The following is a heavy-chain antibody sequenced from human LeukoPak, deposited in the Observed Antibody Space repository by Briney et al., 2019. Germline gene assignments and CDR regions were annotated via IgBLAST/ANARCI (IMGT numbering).Heavy chain of an antibody. D-gene: IGHD3-10*01. J-gene: IGHJ4*02. Sequence: SDPLYLTCTVSGCSISSSIYYWGWILHPPGKGLERIGRVYYSGSTYYNPSLKSRVTISVDTPKNQFSLKLSSVTAADTAVYYCARAGLETYYGKSYFDYWGQGTLVTVSS. CDR2: VYYSGST. V-gene: IGHV4-39*01. CDR1: GCSISSSIYY. CDR3: ARAGLETYYGKSYFDY.